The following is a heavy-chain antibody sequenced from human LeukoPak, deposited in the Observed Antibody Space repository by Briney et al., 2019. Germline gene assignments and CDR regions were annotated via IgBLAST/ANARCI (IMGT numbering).Heavy chain of an antibody. V-gene: IGHV1-2*06. D-gene: IGHD3-22*01. Sequence: ASVKVSCKASGYTFTGYYMHWVRQAPGQGREWMGRINPNSGGTNYAQKFQGRVTMNRDTSISTAYMELSRLRSDDTAVYYCARGTYYYDSSGYFDYWGQGTLVTVSS. J-gene: IGHJ4*02. CDR3: ARGTYYYDSSGYFDY. CDR1: GYTFTGYY. CDR2: INPNSGGT.